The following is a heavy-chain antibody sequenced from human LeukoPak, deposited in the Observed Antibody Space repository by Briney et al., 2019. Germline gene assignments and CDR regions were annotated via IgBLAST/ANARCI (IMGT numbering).Heavy chain of an antibody. CDR2: ISSSSSYI. J-gene: IGHJ6*03. V-gene: IGHV3-21*01. CDR1: GFTFSSYS. Sequence: GGSLRLSCAASGFTFSSYSMNWVRQAPGKGLEWVSSISSSSSYIYYADSVKGRFTISRDNAKNSLYLQMNSLRAEDTAVYYCAAHERGYYYYMDVWGKGTTVTVSS. CDR3: AAHERGYYYYMDV.